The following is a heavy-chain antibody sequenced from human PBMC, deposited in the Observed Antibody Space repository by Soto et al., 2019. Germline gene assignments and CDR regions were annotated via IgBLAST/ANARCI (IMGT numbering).Heavy chain of an antibody. CDR1: GGTFSSYT. V-gene: IGHV1-69*05. Sequence: QVQLVQSGAEVKKPGSSVTVSCKASGGTFSSYTISWVRQAPGQGLEWMGGIIPIFGKANYAQKFQGRDTITSNESTSTAYMELSSLRSEDTAVYYCARGNHRWLQLWYFDLWGRGTLVTVSS. J-gene: IGHJ2*01. CDR3: ARGNHRWLQLWYFDL. D-gene: IGHD5-12*01. CDR2: IIPIFGKA.